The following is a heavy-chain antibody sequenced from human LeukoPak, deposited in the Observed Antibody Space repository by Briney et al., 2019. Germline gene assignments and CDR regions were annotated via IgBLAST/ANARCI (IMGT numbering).Heavy chain of an antibody. J-gene: IGHJ3*02. D-gene: IGHD1-26*01. CDR3: ARERGSGSYLSDAFDI. Sequence: GGSLRLSCAASGFTFSSYSMNWVRQAPGKGLEWVSSISSSSSYIYYADSVKGRFTISRDNAKNSLYLQMNSLRAEDTAVYYSARERGSGSYLSDAFDIWGQGTMVTVSS. V-gene: IGHV3-21*01. CDR2: ISSSSSYI. CDR1: GFTFSSYS.